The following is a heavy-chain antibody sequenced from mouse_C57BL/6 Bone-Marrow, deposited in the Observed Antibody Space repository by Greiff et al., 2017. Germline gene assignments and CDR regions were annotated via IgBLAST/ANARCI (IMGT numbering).Heavy chain of an antibody. CDR1: GYTFTSYW. Sequence: VQLQQPGAELVKPGASVKLSCKASGYTFTSYWMQWVKQRPGQGLEWIGEIDPSDSYTNYNQKFKGKATLTVDKSSSTAYMQLSSLTSEDSAVYYCARSSNVIMYAMDYWGQGTSVTVSS. CDR3: ARSSNVIMYAMDY. D-gene: IGHD1-1*01. CDR2: IDPSDSYT. V-gene: IGHV1-50*01. J-gene: IGHJ4*01.